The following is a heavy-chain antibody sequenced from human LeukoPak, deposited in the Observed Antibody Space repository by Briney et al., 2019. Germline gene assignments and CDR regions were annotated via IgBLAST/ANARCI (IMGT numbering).Heavy chain of an antibody. Sequence: SETLSLACTVSGGSISSYYWTWIRQSAGKGLEWIGRMYTSGSTKYSPSFESRVTMSGDASKNQFSLRLNSVTAADTAIYYCARIYSRGWSLDYWGPGTLVTVSS. V-gene: IGHV4-4*07. CDR1: GGSISSYY. CDR3: ARIYSRGWSLDY. CDR2: MYTSGST. J-gene: IGHJ4*02. D-gene: IGHD6-19*01.